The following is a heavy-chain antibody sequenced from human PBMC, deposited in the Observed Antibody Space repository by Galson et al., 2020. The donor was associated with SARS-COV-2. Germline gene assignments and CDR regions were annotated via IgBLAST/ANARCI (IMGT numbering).Heavy chain of an antibody. Sequence: GESLKISCAASDLTFKNCAMTWVRQAPGKGLEWVSTISPDDFTTYYADSVKGRFSVSRDESRNTVFLQMGSLRADDTAIYYCVRESGCSWGYFGSWGQGTLVTVSS. J-gene: IGHJ4*02. CDR3: VRESGCSWGYFGS. V-gene: IGHV3-23*01. D-gene: IGHD2-8*01. CDR2: ISPDDFTT. CDR1: DLTFKNCA.